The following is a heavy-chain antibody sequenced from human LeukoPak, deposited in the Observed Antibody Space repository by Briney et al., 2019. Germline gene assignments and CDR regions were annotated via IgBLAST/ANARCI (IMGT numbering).Heavy chain of an antibody. CDR1: GFTFSSYA. CDR3: AKTTAGYSSGRYPGWPVDY. V-gene: IGHV3-23*01. CDR2: ISGSGGST. J-gene: IGHJ4*02. D-gene: IGHD6-19*01. Sequence: GGSLRLSCAASGFTFSSYAMYWVRQAPGKGLEWVSGISGSGGSTYYADSVKGQFTISRDNSKNTVYLQINSLRAEDTAVYYCAKTTAGYSSGRYPGWPVDYWGQGTLVTVSS.